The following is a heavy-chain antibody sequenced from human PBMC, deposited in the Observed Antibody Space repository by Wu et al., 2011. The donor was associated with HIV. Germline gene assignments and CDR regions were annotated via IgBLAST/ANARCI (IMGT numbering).Heavy chain of an antibody. CDR3: ARGSGLGSYFDY. Sequence: QVQLVQSGAEVKTPGSSVKVSCKASGGTFSYYAINWVRQAPGQGLEWMGRIIPVFGTTNYAQKFQGRVTITADESTNTAYMELSGLRSEDTAVYYCARGSGLGSYFDYWGQGTLVPSPQ. CDR1: GGTFSYYA. V-gene: IGHV1-69*18. J-gene: IGHJ4*02. D-gene: IGHD3-10*01. CDR2: IIPVFGTT.